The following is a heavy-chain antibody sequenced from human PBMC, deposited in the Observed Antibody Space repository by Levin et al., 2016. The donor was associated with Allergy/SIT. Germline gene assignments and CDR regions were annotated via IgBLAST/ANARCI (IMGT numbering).Heavy chain of an antibody. CDR3: VRNGDHYDSSGYLPFDY. D-gene: IGHD3-22*01. CDR1: GFTFSNYG. Sequence: GGSLRLSCVASGFTFSNYGIHWVRQAPGKGLEWVAVIWHDGSDQYYADSVKGRFTISRDDSKKTLYLDMNSLRPADTAVYFCVRNGDHYDSSGYLPFDYWGQGTLVTVSS. CDR2: IWHDGSDQ. V-gene: IGHV3-33*01. J-gene: IGHJ4*02.